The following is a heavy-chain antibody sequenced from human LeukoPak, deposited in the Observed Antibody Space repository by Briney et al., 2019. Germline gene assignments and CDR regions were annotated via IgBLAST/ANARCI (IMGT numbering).Heavy chain of an antibody. CDR3: AKSRGITMIVVVILFDY. J-gene: IGHJ4*02. CDR1: GFTFSSYE. V-gene: IGHV3-48*03. Sequence: GGSLRLSCAASGFTFSSYEMNWVRQAPGKGLEWVSYISSSGSSIYYADSVKGRFTISRDNAKNSLYLQMNSLRAEDTAVYYCAKSRGITMIVVVILFDYWGQGTLVTVSS. CDR2: ISSSGSSI. D-gene: IGHD3-22*01.